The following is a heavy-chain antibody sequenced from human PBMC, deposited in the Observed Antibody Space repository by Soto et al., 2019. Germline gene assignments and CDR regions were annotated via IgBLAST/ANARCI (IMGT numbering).Heavy chain of an antibody. D-gene: IGHD3-10*01. Sequence: ASVKVSCKVSGYTLTELSMHWVGQAPGKGLEWMGGFDPEDGETIYAQKFQGRVTMTEDTSTDTAYMELSSLRSEDTAVYYCARAILNYGLGRSTYYFDYCGQGTLDTVSS. CDR2: FDPEDGET. J-gene: IGHJ4*02. CDR3: ARAILNYGLGRSTYYFDY. CDR1: GYTLTELS. V-gene: IGHV1-24*01.